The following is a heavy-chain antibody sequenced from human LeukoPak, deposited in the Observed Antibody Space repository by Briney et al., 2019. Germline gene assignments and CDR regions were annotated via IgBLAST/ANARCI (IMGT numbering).Heavy chain of an antibody. CDR1: GGSLSGYY. CDR2: INHSGST. CDR3: ASDDYGDYVAKEYFQH. V-gene: IGHV4-34*01. D-gene: IGHD4-17*01. Sequence: PSETLSLTCAVYGGSLSGYYWSWIRQPPGKGLEWIGEINHSGSTNYNPSLKSRVTISVDTSKNQFSLKLSSVTAADTAVYYCASDDYGDYVAKEYFQHWGQGTLVTVSS. J-gene: IGHJ1*01.